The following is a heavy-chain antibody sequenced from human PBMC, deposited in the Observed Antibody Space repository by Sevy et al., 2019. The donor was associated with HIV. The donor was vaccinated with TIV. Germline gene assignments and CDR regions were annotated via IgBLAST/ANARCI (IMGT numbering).Heavy chain of an antibody. J-gene: IGHJ6*02. D-gene: IGHD2-2*02. Sequence: GGSLRLSCAASGFTFSSYSMNWVRQAPGKGLEWVSYISSSRSTIYYADSVKGRFTISRDNAKNSLYLQMNRLRADDTAVYYCARDRCSSTSCYRDYYYGMDVWGQGTTVTVSS. CDR1: GFTFSSYS. V-gene: IGHV3-48*01. CDR3: ARDRCSSTSCYRDYYYGMDV. CDR2: ISSSRSTI.